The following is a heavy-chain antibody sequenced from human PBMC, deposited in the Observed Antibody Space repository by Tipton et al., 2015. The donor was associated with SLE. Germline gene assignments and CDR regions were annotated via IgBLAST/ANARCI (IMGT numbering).Heavy chain of an antibody. CDR3: AKDWGTGDVYYFQH. CDR1: GFTFTTQV. D-gene: IGHD2-8*02. Sequence: SLRLSCAASGFTFTTQVMHWVRQAPGKGLEWVAVISYDGSYQYYADSVKGRFTISRDNSKNMLYLQMNSLRVEDTAVYYCAKDWGTGDVYYFQHWGQGTLVTVSS. V-gene: IGHV3-30*18. CDR2: ISYDGSYQ. J-gene: IGHJ1*01.